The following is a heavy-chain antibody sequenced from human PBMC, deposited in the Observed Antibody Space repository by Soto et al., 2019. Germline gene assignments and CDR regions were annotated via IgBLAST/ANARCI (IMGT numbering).Heavy chain of an antibody. CDR2: IYPGDSDT. J-gene: IGHJ6*02. CDR1: GYTFTNYW. V-gene: IGHV5-51*01. CDR3: AASIFYYGMDV. Sequence: GKSLKISCKGSGYTFTNYWIGWVRQMPGKGLEWMGIIYPGDSDTKYTPSFQGQVTISADKSITTTYLQWSSLKASDTAIYYCAASIFYYGMDVWGQGTTVTVSS.